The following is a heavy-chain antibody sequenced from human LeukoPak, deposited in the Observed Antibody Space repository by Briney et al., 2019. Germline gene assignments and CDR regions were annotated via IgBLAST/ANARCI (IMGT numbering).Heavy chain of an antibody. CDR2: IYTSGST. CDR1: GGSFSGYY. J-gene: IGHJ6*02. CDR3: ARDGTIFGVNYYYYYGMDV. Sequence: PSETLSLTCAVYGGSFSGYYWSWIRQPAGKGLEWIGRIYTSGSTNYNPSLKSRVTMSVDTSKNQFSLKLSSVTAADTAVYYCARDGTIFGVNYYYYYGMDVWGQGTTVTVSS. V-gene: IGHV4-4*07. D-gene: IGHD3-3*01.